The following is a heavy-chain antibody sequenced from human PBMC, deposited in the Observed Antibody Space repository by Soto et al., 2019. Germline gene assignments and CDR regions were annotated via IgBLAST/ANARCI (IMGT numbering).Heavy chain of an antibody. J-gene: IGHJ6*02. CDR1: GDSVSSASYY. CDR2: IYYTGST. V-gene: IGHV4-61*01. Sequence: QVQLQESGPGLVKPSETLSLTCTVSGDSVSSASYYWSWIRQPPGKGLEWIGYIYYTGSTNYSPSLKSRVAISVDTSKNQFSLKLSAVTAADTAVYYCASAYCGGDCYSIVVYYGMDVWGQGTTVTVSS. CDR3: ASAYCGGDCYSIVVYYGMDV. D-gene: IGHD2-21*02.